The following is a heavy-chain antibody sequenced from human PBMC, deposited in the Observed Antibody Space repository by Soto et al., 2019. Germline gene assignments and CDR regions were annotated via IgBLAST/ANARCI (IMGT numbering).Heavy chain of an antibody. J-gene: IGHJ5*02. CDR1: GFTFSNAW. CDR3: TTAPHDGGQNWFDP. Sequence: GGSLRLSCAASGFTFSNAWMNWVRQAPGKGLEWVGRIKSKTDGGTTDYAAPVKGRFTISRDDSKNTLFLQMNSLKTEDTAFYYCTTAPHDGGQNWFDPCGQGTLVTVSS. CDR2: IKSKTDGGTT. D-gene: IGHD2-15*01. V-gene: IGHV3-15*07.